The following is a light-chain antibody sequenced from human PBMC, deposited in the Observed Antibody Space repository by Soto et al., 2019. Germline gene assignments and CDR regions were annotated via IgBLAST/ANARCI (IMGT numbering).Light chain of an antibody. CDR2: EVS. J-gene: IGLJ3*02. V-gene: IGLV2-23*02. Sequence: QSALTQPASVSGSPGQSITISCTGTSSDVGSYNLVSWYQQHPGKAPKLMIYEVSKRPSGVSNRFSGSKSGNPASLTIPGLQAEDEADYYCCSYAGSSTWVFGGGTKLTVL. CDR3: CSYAGSSTWV. CDR1: SSDVGSYNL.